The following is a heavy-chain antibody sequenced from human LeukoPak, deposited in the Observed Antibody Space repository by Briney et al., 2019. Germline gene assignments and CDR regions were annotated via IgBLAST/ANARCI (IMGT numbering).Heavy chain of an antibody. CDR2: IYYSGST. J-gene: IGHJ4*02. D-gene: IGHD6-19*01. V-gene: IGHV4-39*01. Sequence: SETLSLTCTVSGASISSSSYYWGWIRQPPGKGLEWIGSIYYSGSTYYNPSLKSRVTISVDTSKNQFSLTLSSVTAADTAVYYCASGSHYGYSSGWLYYWGQGTLVTVSS. CDR1: GASISSSSYY. CDR3: ASGSHYGYSSGWLYY.